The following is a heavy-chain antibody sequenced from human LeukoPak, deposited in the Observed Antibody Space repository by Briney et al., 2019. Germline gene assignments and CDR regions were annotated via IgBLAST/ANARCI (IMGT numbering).Heavy chain of an antibody. CDR1: GFTFSSYA. Sequence: GGSLRLSCAASGFTFSSYAMSWVRQAPGQGLEWVSAISGSVGSTYYADYVKGRFTISRDNSKNTLYLQMNSLRAEDTAVYYCAKIDWEYYYDSSGYYYGAFDIWGQGTMVTVSS. D-gene: IGHD3-22*01. CDR2: ISGSVGST. V-gene: IGHV3-23*01. J-gene: IGHJ3*02. CDR3: AKIDWEYYYDSSGYYYGAFDI.